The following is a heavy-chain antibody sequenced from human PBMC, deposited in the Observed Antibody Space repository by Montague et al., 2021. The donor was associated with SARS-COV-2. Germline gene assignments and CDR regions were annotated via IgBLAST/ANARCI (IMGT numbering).Heavy chain of an antibody. J-gene: IGHJ3*02. CDR3: ARVQGITMIVVVIGAFDI. CDR1: GGSISSGGYY. D-gene: IGHD3-22*01. CDR2: IYYSGST. Sequence: TLSLTCTVSGGSISSGGYYWSWIRQHPGKGLEWIGYIYYSGSTYYNPSLKSRVTISVDTSKNQFSLKLSSVTAADTAVYYCARVQGITMIVVVIGAFDIWGQGTMATVSP. V-gene: IGHV4-31*03.